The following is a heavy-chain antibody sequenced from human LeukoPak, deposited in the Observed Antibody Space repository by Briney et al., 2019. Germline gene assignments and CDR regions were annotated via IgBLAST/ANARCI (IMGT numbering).Heavy chain of an antibody. J-gene: IGHJ4*02. Sequence: SETLSLTCTVSGGSILSGGYNWSWIRQHPGKGLEWIGYIYYSGSTYYNPSLKSRVTISVDTSKNQFSLKLSSVTAADTAVYYCATYDSSRGYLDYWGQGTLVTVSS. D-gene: IGHD3-22*01. CDR1: GGSILSGGYN. V-gene: IGHV4-31*03. CDR2: IYYSGST. CDR3: ATYDSSRGYLDY.